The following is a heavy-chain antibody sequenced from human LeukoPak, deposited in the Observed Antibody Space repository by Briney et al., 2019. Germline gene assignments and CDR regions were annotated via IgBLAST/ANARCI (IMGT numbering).Heavy chain of an antibody. CDR2: ISVSGGST. J-gene: IGHJ3*02. V-gene: IGHV3-23*01. CDR3: ANRRGGSYYDAFDI. Sequence: PGGSLRLSCAASGFTFSSYAMSWGRQGPGKGLVWVSAISVSGGSTYYADSVKGRFTITRDNSKNTLYLQMNNLRAEDTALYYCANRRGGSYYDAFDIWGQGTMVTVSS. CDR1: GFTFSSYA. D-gene: IGHD1-26*01.